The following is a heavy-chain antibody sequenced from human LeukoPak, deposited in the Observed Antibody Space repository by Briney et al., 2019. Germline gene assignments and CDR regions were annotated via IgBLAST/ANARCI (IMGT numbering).Heavy chain of an antibody. V-gene: IGHV3-7*01. CDR2: INQDGSEK. CDR1: GFTFSSDW. J-gene: IGHJ4*02. CDR3: AREGRGEYFDY. D-gene: IGHD3-10*01. Sequence: GGSLRLSCAASGFTFSSDWMNWVRQAPGKGLEWVAHINQDGSEKYYVDSVKGRFTISKDNSKNSLYLQSNSLRAEDTAVYYCAREGRGEYFDYWGQGTLVTVSS.